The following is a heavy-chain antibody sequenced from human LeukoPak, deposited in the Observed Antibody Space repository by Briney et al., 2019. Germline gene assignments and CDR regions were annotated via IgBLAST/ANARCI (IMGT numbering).Heavy chain of an antibody. J-gene: IGHJ4*02. CDR2: IRFDGSEK. CDR3: AKDHFTSAYYDFWSGYYPRSDFDY. D-gene: IGHD3-3*01. Sequence: GGSLRLSCVASGFSFSSYGMHWVRRAPGKGLEWMTFIRFDGSEKYYADSVKGRFTISRDNAKNSLYLQMNSLRAEDTAVYYCAKDHFTSAYYDFWSGYYPRSDFDYWGQGTLVTVSS. V-gene: IGHV3-30*02. CDR1: GFSFSSYG.